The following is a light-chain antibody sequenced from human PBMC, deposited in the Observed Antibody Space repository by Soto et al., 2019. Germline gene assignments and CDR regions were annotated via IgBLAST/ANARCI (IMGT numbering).Light chain of an antibody. CDR1: QSISSW. V-gene: IGKV1-5*01. CDR2: DAS. CDR3: QQSMGYT. Sequence: DIQMTQSPSTLSASVGDRVTITCRASQSISSWLAWYQQKPGKAPKLLIYDASSLESGVPSRFSGSGSGTEFTLTISSLQPDDFATYYCQQSMGYTFGQGTKLEIK. J-gene: IGKJ2*01.